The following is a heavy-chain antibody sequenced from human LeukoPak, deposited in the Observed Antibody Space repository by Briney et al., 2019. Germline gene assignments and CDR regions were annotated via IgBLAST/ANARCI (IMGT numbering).Heavy chain of an antibody. D-gene: IGHD1-26*01. CDR2: VDPEDGEI. CDR3: AIDVGELLTY. V-gene: IGHV1-24*01. CDR1: GYTLTELS. J-gene: IGHJ4*02. Sequence: ASVKVSCKVSGYTLTELSMHWVRQAPGKGLEWMGGVDPEDGEIIYAQKFQGRVTMTEDTSTDTAYMELSSLRSEDPAVYYCAIDVGELLTYWGQGTLVTVSS.